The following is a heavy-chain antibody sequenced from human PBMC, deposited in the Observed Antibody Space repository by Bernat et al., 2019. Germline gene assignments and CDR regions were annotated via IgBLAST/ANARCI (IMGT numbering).Heavy chain of an antibody. J-gene: IGHJ1*01. CDR2: IWYDGSNK. CDR3: AREKGGYTGH. CDR1: GFTFSSYG. Sequence: QVQLVESGGGVVQPGRSLRLSCAASGFTFSSYGMHWVRQAPGKGLEWVAVIWYDGSNKYYADSVKGRFTISRDNSKNTLYLQMNSLRAEDTAVYYCAREKGGYTGHWGQGTLGNGSS. D-gene: IGHD1-1*01. V-gene: IGHV3-33*01.